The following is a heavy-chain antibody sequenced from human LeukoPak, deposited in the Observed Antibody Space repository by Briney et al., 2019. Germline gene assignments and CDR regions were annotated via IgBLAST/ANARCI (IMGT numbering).Heavy chain of an antibody. D-gene: IGHD6-13*01. CDR1: GGTFSSYA. CDR2: IIPIFGTA. Sequence: SVKVSCKASGGTFSSYAISWVRQAPGQGLEWMGGIIPIFGTANYAQKFQGRVTITADESTSAAYMELSSLRSEDTAVYYCARNQQLVRAYYYYMDVWGKGTTVTVSS. V-gene: IGHV1-69*13. J-gene: IGHJ6*03. CDR3: ARNQQLVRAYYYYMDV.